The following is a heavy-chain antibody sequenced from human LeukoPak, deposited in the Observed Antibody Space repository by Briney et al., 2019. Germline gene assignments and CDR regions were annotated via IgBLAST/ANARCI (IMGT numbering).Heavy chain of an antibody. CDR2: INPNSGGT. V-gene: IGHV1-2*02. CDR3: ARDPKSTMVVTPYYYYYMDV. J-gene: IGHJ6*03. CDR1: GYTFSGYY. Sequence: ASVRVSCKASGYTFSGYYMHWVRQAPGQGLEWMGWINPNSGGTNYAQKFQGRVTMTRDTSTSTVYMELSSLRSEDTAVYYCARDPKSTMVVTPYYYYYMDVWGKGTTVTVSS. D-gene: IGHD4-23*01.